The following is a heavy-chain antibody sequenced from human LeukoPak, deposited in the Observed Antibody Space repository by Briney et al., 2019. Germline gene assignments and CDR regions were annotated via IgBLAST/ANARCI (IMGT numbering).Heavy chain of an antibody. V-gene: IGHV3-23*01. J-gene: IGHJ4*02. Sequence: GGSLRLSCAASGFTFSSYAMSWVRQAPGKGLEWVSAISGSGGSTYYADSVKGRFTISRDNSKNTLYLQMNSLRAEDTAVYYCARVSNYYDSSGYYGYWGQGTLVTVSS. CDR3: ARVSNYYDSSGYYGY. D-gene: IGHD3-22*01. CDR2: ISGSGGST. CDR1: GFTFSSYA.